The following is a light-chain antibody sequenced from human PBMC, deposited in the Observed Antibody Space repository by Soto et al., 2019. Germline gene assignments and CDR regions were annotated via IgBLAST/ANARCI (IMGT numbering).Light chain of an antibody. CDR2: KAS. V-gene: IGKV1-5*03. J-gene: IGKJ1*01. CDR3: QQYNSYWT. CDR1: QSISSW. Sequence: DIQMTQSPSTLSASVGDRVTITCRASQSISSWLDWYQQKPGKAPKLLIYKASSLESGVPSRISGSGAGTEFTLTISSLQPDDFATYYCQQYNSYWTFGQGTKVEIK.